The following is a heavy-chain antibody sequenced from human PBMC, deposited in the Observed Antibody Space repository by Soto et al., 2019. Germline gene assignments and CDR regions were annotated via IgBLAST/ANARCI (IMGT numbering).Heavy chain of an antibody. J-gene: IGHJ4*02. CDR1: GYTFTSSG. D-gene: IGHD2-15*01. Sequence: QVQLVQSGAEVEKPGASVKVSCKASGYTFTSSGLTWVRQAPGQGLEWMGWISAYNGNTNYAQKLQGRVTMTTDTSTSTAYMELRSLRSDDTAVYYCARVGLYWSGDWCYSLDFWGQGTLVTVSS. CDR3: ARVGLYWSGDWCYSLDF. V-gene: IGHV1-18*01. CDR2: ISAYNGNT.